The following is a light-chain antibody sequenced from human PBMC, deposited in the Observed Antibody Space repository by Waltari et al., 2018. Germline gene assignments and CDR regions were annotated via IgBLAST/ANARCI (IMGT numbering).Light chain of an antibody. CDR1: QSISSY. J-gene: IGKJ2*02. Sequence: DIQMTHSPSSLSASFGDRITITCRASQSISSYLNWYQQKPGKAPNLLIYAASSLQSGVPSRFSGSGSGTDFTLTVSSLQPEDFATYYCQQSYSTPRTFGQGTKLEIK. CDR3: QQSYSTPRT. V-gene: IGKV1-39*01. CDR2: AAS.